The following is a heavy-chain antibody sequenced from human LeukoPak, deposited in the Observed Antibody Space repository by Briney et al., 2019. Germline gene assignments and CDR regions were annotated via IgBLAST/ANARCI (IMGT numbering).Heavy chain of an antibody. CDR3: AKWGDSDVLTGYYVSDL. V-gene: IGHV3-23*01. CDR2: ISGRSNNT. Sequence: HSGGSLRLSCAASGFIFSNYAMYWVRQAPGKGLEWVSSISGRSNNTYYTDSVKVRFTISRDSSKSTLYLQMNRLRVDDTAVYYCAKWGDSDVLTGYYVSDLWGQGTLVTVSS. CDR1: GFIFSNYA. D-gene: IGHD3-9*01. J-gene: IGHJ4*02.